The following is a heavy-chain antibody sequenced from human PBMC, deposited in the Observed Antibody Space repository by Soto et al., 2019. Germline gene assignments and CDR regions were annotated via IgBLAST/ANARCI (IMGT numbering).Heavy chain of an antibody. V-gene: IGHV3-33*01. CDR2: IWYDGSNK. CDR3: AREGHYDFWSGCPSGMDV. CDR1: GFTFSSYG. Sequence: GGSLRLSCAASGFTFSSYGMHWVRQAPGKGLEWVAVIWYDGSNKYYADSVKGRFTISRDNSKNTLYLQMNSLRAEDTAVYYCAREGHYDFWSGCPSGMDVWGQGTTVTVSS. D-gene: IGHD3-3*01. J-gene: IGHJ6*02.